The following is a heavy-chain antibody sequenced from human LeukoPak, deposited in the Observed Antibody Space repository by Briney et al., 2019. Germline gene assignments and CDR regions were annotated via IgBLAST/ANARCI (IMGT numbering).Heavy chain of an antibody. D-gene: IGHD6-13*01. V-gene: IGHV1-8*01. J-gene: IGHJ5*02. CDR3: ARGRRGSSWYGIVYNWFDP. CDR1: GYTFTSYD. CDR2: MNPNSGNT. Sequence: GASVKVSCKASGYTFTSYDINWVRQATGQGLEGRGWMNPNSGNTGYAQKFQGRVTMTRNTSISTAYMELSSLRSEDTAVYYCARGRRGSSWYGIVYNWFDPWGQGTLVTVSS.